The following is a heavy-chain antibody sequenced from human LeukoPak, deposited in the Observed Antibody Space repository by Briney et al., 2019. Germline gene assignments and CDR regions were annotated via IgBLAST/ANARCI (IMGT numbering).Heavy chain of an antibody. CDR1: GFTVSSYS. V-gene: IGHV3-48*02. D-gene: IGHD3/OR15-3a*01. CDR3: ARAFGLTDY. Sequence: PGGSLTLSCVASGFTVSSYSMNWVRQAPGKGLEWVSYISSSSSTIYYAESVKGRFTISRDNAKHSLYLQMNSLRDEDTAVYYCARAFGLTDYWGQGTLVTVSS. J-gene: IGHJ4*02. CDR2: ISSSSSTI.